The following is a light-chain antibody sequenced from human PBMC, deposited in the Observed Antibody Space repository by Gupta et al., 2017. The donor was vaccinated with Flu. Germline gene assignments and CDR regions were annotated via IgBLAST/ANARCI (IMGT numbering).Light chain of an antibody. J-gene: IGLJ2*01. CDR2: EVS. CDR1: SSDVGGYNY. Sequence: QSALTQPASVSGSPGQSITLSCTGTSSDVGGYNYVSWYQQHPGKAPKLMIYEVSNRPSGVSNRFSGSKSGNTAALTITGVQAEDEADYYCSSYTSSSIYVVFGGGTKLTVL. V-gene: IGLV2-14*01. CDR3: SSYTSSSIYVV.